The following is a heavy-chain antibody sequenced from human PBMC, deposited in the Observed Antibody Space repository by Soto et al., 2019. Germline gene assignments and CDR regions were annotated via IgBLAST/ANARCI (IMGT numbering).Heavy chain of an antibody. CDR3: VKAGDAVPARAEHFQH. Sequence: GGSLRLSCAASGFTFTSYALIWVRQAPGKGLEWVAAISGSGGSTYYADSVKGRFTISRDNSKNTLYLQMNSLRAEDTAVYYCVKAGDAVPARAEHFQHWGRGTMVTVSS. D-gene: IGHD2-2*01. J-gene: IGHJ1*01. CDR1: GFTFTSYA. V-gene: IGHV3-23*01. CDR2: ISGSGGST.